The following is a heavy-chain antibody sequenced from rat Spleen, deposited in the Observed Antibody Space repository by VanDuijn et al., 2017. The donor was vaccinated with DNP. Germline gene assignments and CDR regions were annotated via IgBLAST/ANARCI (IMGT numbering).Heavy chain of an antibody. CDR1: GFTFNNYY. D-gene: IGHD1-3*01. Sequence: EVQLVESGGGLVQPGRSLKLSCAASGFTFNNYYMAWVRQAPTKGLEWVAAISPGGVNTYFRDSVKGRFTISRDDAKSTLYLQMDSLRSEETATYFCARTHFNNGNYEGYFDFWGPGTMVTVSS. J-gene: IGHJ1*01. CDR3: ARTHFNNGNYEGYFDF. V-gene: IGHV5S11*01. CDR2: ISPGGVNT.